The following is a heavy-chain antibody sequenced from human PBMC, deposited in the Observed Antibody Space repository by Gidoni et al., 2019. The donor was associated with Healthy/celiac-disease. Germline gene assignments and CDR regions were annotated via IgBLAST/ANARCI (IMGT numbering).Heavy chain of an antibody. CDR1: GCTFSSYW. Sequence: EVQLVESGGGLVQPGGSLRLSGAASGCTFSSYWMHWVRQAPGKGLVWVSRINSDGSSTSYADSVKGRFTISRDNAKNTLYLQMTSLRAEDTAVYYCAREPWELLDIFDYWGQGTLVTVSS. V-gene: IGHV3-74*01. CDR3: AREPWELLDIFDY. D-gene: IGHD1-26*01. J-gene: IGHJ4*02. CDR2: INSDGSST.